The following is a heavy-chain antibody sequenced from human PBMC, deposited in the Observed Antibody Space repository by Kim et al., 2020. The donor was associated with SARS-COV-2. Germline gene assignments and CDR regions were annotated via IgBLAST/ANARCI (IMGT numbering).Heavy chain of an antibody. Sequence: AAPVKGRFTISRDDSKNTLYLQMNSLKTEDTAVYYCTTRDSSGYYSPFDYWGQGTLVTVSS. CDR3: TTRDSSGYYSPFDY. V-gene: IGHV3-15*01. J-gene: IGHJ4*02. D-gene: IGHD3-22*01.